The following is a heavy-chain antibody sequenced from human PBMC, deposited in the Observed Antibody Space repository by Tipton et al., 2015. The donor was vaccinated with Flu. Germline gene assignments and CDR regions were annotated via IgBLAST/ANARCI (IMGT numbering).Heavy chain of an antibody. CDR1: GASLSDYH. Sequence: TLSLTCTVSGASLSDYHWSWIRQPPGKGPEWIGYVYYSGGGNYNPSLESRITVSVDTSKNQLSLKLNSVTAADTAVYYCASAPYYQDSSGYYFRKYYFDSWGQGTLVTVSS. CDR2: VYYSGGG. V-gene: IGHV4-59*01. CDR3: ASAPYYQDSSGYYFRKYYFDS. D-gene: IGHD3-22*01. J-gene: IGHJ4*02.